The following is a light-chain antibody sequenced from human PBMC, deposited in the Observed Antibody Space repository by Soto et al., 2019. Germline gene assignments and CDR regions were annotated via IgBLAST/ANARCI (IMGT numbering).Light chain of an antibody. CDR3: SSYTSSSTLYV. Sequence: QSVLTQPASVSGSPGQSITLSCTGTSSDARGYNYVSWYQQHPGKAPRLMIYEVSNRPSGVSNRFSGSKSGNTASLTISGLXAEDEADYYCSSYTSSSTLYVFGTGTKVTVL. V-gene: IGLV2-14*01. CDR2: EVS. J-gene: IGLJ1*01. CDR1: SSDARGYNY.